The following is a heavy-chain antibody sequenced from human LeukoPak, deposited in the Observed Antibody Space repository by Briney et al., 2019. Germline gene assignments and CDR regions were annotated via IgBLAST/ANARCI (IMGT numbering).Heavy chain of an antibody. CDR3: ARGTGTSDY. CDR1: GGSFSGYY. CDR2: INHSGST. D-gene: IGHD1-1*01. V-gene: IGHV4-34*01. J-gene: IGHJ4*02. Sequence: SETLSLTCAAYGGSFSGYYWSWIRQPPGKGLEWIGEINHSGSTNYNPSLKSRVTISVDTSKNQFSLKLSSVTAADTAVYYCARGTGTSDYWGQGTLVSVSS.